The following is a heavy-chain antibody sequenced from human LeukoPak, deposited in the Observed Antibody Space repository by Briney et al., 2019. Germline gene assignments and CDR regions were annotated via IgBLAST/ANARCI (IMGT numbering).Heavy chain of an antibody. J-gene: IGHJ4*02. Sequence: SETLSLTCTVSGGSISSSSYYWGWIRQPPGKGLEWIGSIYYSGSTYYDPSLKSRVTISVDTSKNQFSLKLSSVTAADTAVYYCARIRITMVRGVISRPDYWGQGTLVTVSS. CDR2: IYYSGST. V-gene: IGHV4-39*01. CDR3: ARIRITMVRGVISRPDY. CDR1: GGSISSSSYY. D-gene: IGHD3-10*01.